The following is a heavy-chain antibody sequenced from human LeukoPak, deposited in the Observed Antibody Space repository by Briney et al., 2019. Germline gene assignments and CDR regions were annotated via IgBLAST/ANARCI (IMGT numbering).Heavy chain of an antibody. CDR3: ARTETGRAFDI. CDR2: IYHSGSA. J-gene: IGHJ3*02. V-gene: IGHV4-30-2*01. Sequence: SQTLSLTCAVSSGSISSGGYSWSWIRQPPGKGLEWIGYIYHSGSAYYNPSLKSRVTISVDRSKNQFSLKLSSVTAADTAVYYCARTETGRAFDIWGQGTMVTVSS. CDR1: SGSISSGGYS.